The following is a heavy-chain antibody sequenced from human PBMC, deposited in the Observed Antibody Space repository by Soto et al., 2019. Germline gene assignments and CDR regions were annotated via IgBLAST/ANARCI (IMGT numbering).Heavy chain of an antibody. Sequence: LRLSCAASGFTFSSSWMHWVRQAPGKGLEWVSAISGSGGSTYYADSVKGRFTISRDNSKNTLYLQMNSLRAEDTAVYYCAKLIIAAAGSFDYWGQGTLVTVSS. V-gene: IGHV3-23*01. D-gene: IGHD6-13*01. CDR1: GFTFSSSW. CDR3: AKLIIAAAGSFDY. CDR2: ISGSGGST. J-gene: IGHJ4*02.